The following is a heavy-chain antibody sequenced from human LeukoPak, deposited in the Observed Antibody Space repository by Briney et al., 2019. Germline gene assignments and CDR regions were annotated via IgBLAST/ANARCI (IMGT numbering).Heavy chain of an antibody. CDR3: ARESDILTGSPFEY. J-gene: IGHJ4*02. CDR2: IYYSGRT. Sequence: SETLSLTCTVSGGSISSHYWSWIRQPPGKGLEWIGFIYYSGRTNYSPSLKSRVTISVDTSKNQFSLKLSSVTAADTAVYYCARESDILTGSPFEYWGQETLVTVSS. CDR1: GGSISSHY. D-gene: IGHD3-9*01. V-gene: IGHV4-59*11.